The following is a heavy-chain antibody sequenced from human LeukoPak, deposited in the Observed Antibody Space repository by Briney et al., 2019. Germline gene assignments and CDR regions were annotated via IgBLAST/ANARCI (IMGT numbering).Heavy chain of an antibody. Sequence: PSETLSLTCAVSGYSLNSGYYWGWIRQPPGKGLEWIGSIFNSGSTYFNPSLNSRVTISLDTSKNHFSLELKSVTAADTALYFCARQLVLGVKTFDSWGQGTLVAVSS. CDR3: ARQLVLGVKTFDS. V-gene: IGHV4-38-2*01. D-gene: IGHD3-3*01. J-gene: IGHJ4*02. CDR2: IFNSGST. CDR1: GYSLNSGYY.